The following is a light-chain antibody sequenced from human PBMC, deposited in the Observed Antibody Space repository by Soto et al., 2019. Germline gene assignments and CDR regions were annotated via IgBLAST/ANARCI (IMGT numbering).Light chain of an antibody. CDR2: GAS. CDR3: QQRSNWQPT. V-gene: IGKV3D-11*02. CDR1: QNINTN. Sequence: DIVMTQSPATLSVSPGERATLSCRASQNINTNLAWYQQKPGQAPRLLVYGASNRATGIPARFSGSGSGTDFTLTISSLEPEDFAVYYCQQRSNWQPTFGGGTKVDIK. J-gene: IGKJ4*01.